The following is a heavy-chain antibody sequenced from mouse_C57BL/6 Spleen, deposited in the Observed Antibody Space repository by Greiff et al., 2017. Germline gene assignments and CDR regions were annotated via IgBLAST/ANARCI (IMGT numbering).Heavy chain of an antibody. CDR3: ARAGTAWYFDV. V-gene: IGHV3-1*01. CDR1: GYSFTSGYD. CDR2: ISYSGST. D-gene: IGHD4-1*01. Sequence: EVKLQESGPGMVKPSQSLSLTCTVSGYSFTSGYDWYWIRHFPGNKLEWMGYISYSGSTNYNPSLKSRISITHDTSKNHFFLKLNSVTTEDTATYYCARAGTAWYFDVWGTGTTVTVSS. J-gene: IGHJ1*03.